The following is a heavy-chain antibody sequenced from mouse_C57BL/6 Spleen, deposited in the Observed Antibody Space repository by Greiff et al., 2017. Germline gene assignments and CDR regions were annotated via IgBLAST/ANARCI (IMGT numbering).Heavy chain of an antibody. Sequence: VQLQQPGAELVKPGASVKLSCKASGYTFTSYWMQWVKQRPGQGLEWIGEIDPSDSYTNYNQKFKGKATLTSDTSSSTAYMQLSSLTSEDSAIYFCARGFTTVVAHWYFDVWGTGTTVTVAS. D-gene: IGHD1-1*01. V-gene: IGHV1-50*01. J-gene: IGHJ1*03. CDR1: GYTFTSYW. CDR3: ARGFTTVVAHWYFDV. CDR2: IDPSDSYT.